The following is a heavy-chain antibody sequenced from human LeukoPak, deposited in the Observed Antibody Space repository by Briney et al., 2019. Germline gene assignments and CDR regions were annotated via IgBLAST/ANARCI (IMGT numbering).Heavy chain of an antibody. V-gene: IGHV3-23*01. J-gene: IGHJ4*02. Sequence: GGSLRLSCAASGFTFSNYAMSWVRQAPGEGLEWVSSIIASGGTTYYADPVKGRFTISRDNSKNTVYLQMNTLRAEDTAVYYCAKGAGGSYGLYYFDYWGQGALVTVSS. D-gene: IGHD3-10*01. CDR3: AKGAGGSYGLYYFDY. CDR1: GFTFSNYA. CDR2: IIASGGTT.